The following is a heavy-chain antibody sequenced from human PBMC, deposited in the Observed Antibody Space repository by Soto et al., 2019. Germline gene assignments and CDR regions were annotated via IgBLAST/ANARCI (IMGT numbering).Heavy chain of an antibody. V-gene: IGHV3-53*03. CDR3: ARRVNGYFGY. D-gene: IGHD2-8*01. Sequence: ECIPVILSDYTTFYADSVRGRFTISRDTAKSAIYLQMNSLRADDTAVYYCARRVNGYFGYWGQGALVTVPS. J-gene: IGHJ4*02. CDR2: ILSDYTT.